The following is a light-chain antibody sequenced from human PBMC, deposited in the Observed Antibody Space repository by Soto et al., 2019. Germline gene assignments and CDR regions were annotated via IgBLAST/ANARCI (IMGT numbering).Light chain of an antibody. Sequence: EIVLTQSPGTLSLSPGERATLSCRASQSVSSSYLAWYQQKPGPAPRLLIYGASSRATGIPDRFSGSGSGTDFTLTISRLEPEDFAVYYCQQYGSSPPHTFGQGTKLEIK. J-gene: IGKJ2*01. CDR1: QSVSSSY. V-gene: IGKV3-20*01. CDR3: QQYGSSPPHT. CDR2: GAS.